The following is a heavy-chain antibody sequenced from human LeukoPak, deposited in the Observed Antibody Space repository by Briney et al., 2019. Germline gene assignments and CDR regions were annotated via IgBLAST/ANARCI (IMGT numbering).Heavy chain of an antibody. CDR2: INTSTGNP. J-gene: IGHJ2*01. CDR3: ARGAAAGPYWYFDL. CDR1: GYTFTSYG. V-gene: IGHV7-4-1*02. D-gene: IGHD6-13*01. Sequence: VASVKVSCKASGYTFTSYGISWVRQAPGQGLEWMGWINTSTGNPTYAQGFTGRFVFSLDTSVSTAYLQISSLKAEDTAVYYCARGAAAGPYWYFDLWGRGTLVTVSS.